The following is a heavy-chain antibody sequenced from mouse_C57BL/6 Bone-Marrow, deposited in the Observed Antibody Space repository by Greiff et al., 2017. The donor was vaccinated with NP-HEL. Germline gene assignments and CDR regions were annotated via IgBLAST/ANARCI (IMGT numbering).Heavy chain of an antibody. Sequence: EVQLQQSGPVLVKPGASVKMSCKASGYTFTDYYMNWVKQSHGKSLEWIGVINPYNGGTSYNQKFKGKATLTVDKSSSTAYMELNSLTSEDSAVYYCARRIGYGSSAWFAYWGQGTLVTVSA. CDR3: ARRIGYGSSAWFAY. CDR1: GYTFTDYY. CDR2: INPYNGGT. J-gene: IGHJ3*01. D-gene: IGHD1-1*01. V-gene: IGHV1-19*01.